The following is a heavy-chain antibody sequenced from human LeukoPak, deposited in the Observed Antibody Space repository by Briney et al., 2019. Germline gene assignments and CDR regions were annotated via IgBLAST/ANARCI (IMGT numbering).Heavy chain of an antibody. Sequence: ATVKISCKASGYTFTDYYMHWVQQAPGKGLEWMGRVDPEDGETIYAEKFQGRVTITADTSTDTAYMELSSLRSEDTAVYYCATRPAYYYDSSGYYKSGDWLDPWGQGTLVTVSS. J-gene: IGHJ5*02. CDR1: GYTFTDYY. D-gene: IGHD3-22*01. CDR2: VDPEDGET. CDR3: ATRPAYYYDSSGYYKSGDWLDP. V-gene: IGHV1-69-2*01.